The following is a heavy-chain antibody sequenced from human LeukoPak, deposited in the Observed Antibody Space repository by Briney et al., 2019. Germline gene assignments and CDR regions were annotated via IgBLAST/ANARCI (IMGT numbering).Heavy chain of an antibody. CDR2: NNPNSGGT. CDR1: GYTFTGYY. CDR3: ARGRESLAAASYYGMDV. Sequence: ASVKVSCKASGYTFTGYYMHWVRQAPGQGLEWMGWNNPNSGGTNYAQKFQGWVTMTRDTSISTAHMELSRLRSDDTAVYYCARGRESLAAASYYGMDVWGQGTTVTVSS. D-gene: IGHD6-13*01. V-gene: IGHV1-2*04. J-gene: IGHJ6*02.